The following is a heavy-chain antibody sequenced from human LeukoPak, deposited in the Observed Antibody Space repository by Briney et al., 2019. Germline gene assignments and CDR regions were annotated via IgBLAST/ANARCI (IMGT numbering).Heavy chain of an antibody. CDR1: GFTFSSYS. CDR2: ISSSSSTI. CDR3: ARDPPAPGYSYGFGFDY. J-gene: IGHJ4*02. Sequence: GGSLRLPCAASGFTFSSYSMNWVRQAPGKGLEWVSYISSSSSTIYYADSVKGRYTISRDNAKNSLYLQMNSLRAEDTAVYYCARDPPAPGYSYGFGFDYWGQGTLVTVSS. V-gene: IGHV3-48*04. D-gene: IGHD5-18*01.